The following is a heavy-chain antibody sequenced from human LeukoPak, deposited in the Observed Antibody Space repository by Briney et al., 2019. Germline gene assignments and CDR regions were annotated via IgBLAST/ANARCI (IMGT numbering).Heavy chain of an antibody. J-gene: IGHJ4*02. V-gene: IGHV4-59*01. D-gene: IGHD6-13*01. Sequence: PSETLSLTCTVSGGSTRSYYWSWIRQPLGKGLEWIGYMYYSGSTNYNPSLKSRVTIAVDTSKNQVSLKLSSVTAADTAVYYCARGTAAAGWEYWGQGTLVTVSS. CDR3: ARGTAAAGWEY. CDR1: GGSTRSYY. CDR2: MYYSGST.